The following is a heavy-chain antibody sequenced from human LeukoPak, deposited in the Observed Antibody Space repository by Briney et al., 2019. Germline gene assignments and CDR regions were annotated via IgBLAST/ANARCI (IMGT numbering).Heavy chain of an antibody. CDR1: GFTFDDYA. CDR2: ISWNSGSI. CDR3: AKDINYYDTAGGAFDI. V-gene: IGHV3-9*03. Sequence: GRSLRLSCAASGFTFDDYAMHWVRQAPGKGLEWVSGISWNSGSIGYADSVKGRFTISRDNAKNSLYLQMNSLRAEDMALYYCAKDINYYDTAGGAFDIWGQGTMVTVSS. D-gene: IGHD3-22*01. J-gene: IGHJ3*02.